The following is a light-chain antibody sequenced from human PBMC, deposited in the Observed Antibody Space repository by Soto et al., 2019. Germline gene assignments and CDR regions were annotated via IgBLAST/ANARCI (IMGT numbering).Light chain of an antibody. V-gene: IGKV3-11*01. CDR1: QSVSSF. CDR2: DAS. J-gene: IGKJ4*01. CDR3: QQRSNWPLT. Sequence: EIGMTQSPATLSLSPEERATLSCRASQSVSSFLAWLQQKPGQAPRLLIYDASNRATDIPSRFSGSGSGTDFTLTINSLEAEDSAIYYCQQRSNWPLTFGGGTKVEIK.